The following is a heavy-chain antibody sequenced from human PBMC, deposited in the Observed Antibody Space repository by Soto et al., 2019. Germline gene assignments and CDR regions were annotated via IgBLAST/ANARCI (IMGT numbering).Heavy chain of an antibody. CDR1: GGPISGCYYY. Sequence: SETLSLTCPVSGGPISGCYYYWRWIRQPPGKGLEWIGEINHSGSTNYNPSLKSRVTISVDTSKNQFSLKLSSVTAADTAVYYCAIRPNSGYDRDYWGQGTLVTVSS. J-gene: IGHJ4*02. D-gene: IGHD5-12*01. CDR3: AIRPNSGYDRDY. CDR2: INHSGST. V-gene: IGHV4-34*01.